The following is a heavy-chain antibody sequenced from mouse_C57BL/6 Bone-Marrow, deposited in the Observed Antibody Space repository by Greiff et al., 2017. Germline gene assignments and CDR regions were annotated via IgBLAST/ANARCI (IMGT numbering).Heavy chain of an antibody. D-gene: IGHD2-5*01. CDR2: INPNNGGT. V-gene: IGHV1-18*01. J-gene: IGHJ1*03. CDR3: AIREVTDWYFDV. Sequence: EVQLQQSGPELVKPGASVKIPCKASGYTFTDYNMDWVKQSHGKSLEWIGDINPNNGGTIYNQKFKGKATFTVYKSSSTAYMELRSLTSEDTAVYYCAIREVTDWYFDVWGTGTTVTVSS. CDR1: GYTFTDYN.